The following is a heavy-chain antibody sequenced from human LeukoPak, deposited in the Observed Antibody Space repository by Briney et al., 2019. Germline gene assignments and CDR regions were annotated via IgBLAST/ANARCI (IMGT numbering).Heavy chain of an antibody. J-gene: IGHJ5*02. Sequence: GGSLRLSCAASGFTFSNYGMSWVRQAPGKGLVWVSRINSDGTDTTYADSVKGRFTISRDNAKNTLYLQMNSLRAEDTAVYYCARDSRTSGWYGPASWGQGTLVTVSS. D-gene: IGHD6-19*01. CDR3: ARDSRTSGWYGPAS. CDR2: INSDGTDT. V-gene: IGHV3-74*01. CDR1: GFTFSNYG.